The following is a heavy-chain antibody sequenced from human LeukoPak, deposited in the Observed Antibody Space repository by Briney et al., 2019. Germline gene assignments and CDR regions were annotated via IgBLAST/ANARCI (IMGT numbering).Heavy chain of an antibody. V-gene: IGHV1-2*02. CDR2: INPNSGGT. CDR1: GYTFTGYY. D-gene: IGHD3-10*01. CDR3: ARVRGAANWFDP. J-gene: IGHJ5*02. Sequence: GASVKVSCTASGYTFTGYYMHWVRQAPGQGLDWVGLINPNSGGTNYAQKFQGRLTMTRDTYISTAYMELSRLRSDDTAVYYCARVRGAANWFDPWGQGTLVTVSS.